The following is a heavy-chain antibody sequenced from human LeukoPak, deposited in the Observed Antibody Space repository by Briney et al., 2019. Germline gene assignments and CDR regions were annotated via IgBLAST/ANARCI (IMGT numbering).Heavy chain of an antibody. CDR1: GYTFTGYY. CDR2: INPNSGGT. V-gene: IGHV1-2*02. CDR3: ARDYDFWSGYPVGMDV. Sequence: ASVKVSCKASGYTFTGYYMHWVRQAPGQGLEWMGWINPNSGGTNYAQKFQGRVTMTRDTSISTAYMELSRLRSDDTAVYYCARDYDFWSGYPVGMDVWGQGTTVTVSS. J-gene: IGHJ6*02. D-gene: IGHD3-3*01.